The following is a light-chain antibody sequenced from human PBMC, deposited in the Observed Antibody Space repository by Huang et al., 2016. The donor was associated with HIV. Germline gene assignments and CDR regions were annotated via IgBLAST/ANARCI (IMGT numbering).Light chain of an antibody. CDR2: GAS. J-gene: IGKJ1*01. V-gene: IGKV4-1*01. Sequence: DIIMTQSPDSLAVSLGERATLNCRSSQSVYSSSTSKDYMAWFQQKPGQPPRLLLFGASTREAGVPDRFTGSVSGTHFTLTIASLEAEDAAIYYCQQYYSSPQTFGQGTRVEVK. CDR1: QSVYSSSTSKDY. CDR3: QQYYSSPQT.